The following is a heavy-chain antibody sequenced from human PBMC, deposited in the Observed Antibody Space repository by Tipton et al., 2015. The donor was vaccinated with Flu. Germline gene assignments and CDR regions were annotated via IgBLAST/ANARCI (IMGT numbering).Heavy chain of an antibody. J-gene: IGHJ5*02. CDR1: GDYISSDYF. CDR3: ARRDFSNYVSEPKNWFDI. D-gene: IGHD4-11*01. V-gene: IGHV4-38-2*01. CDR2: IHRSGST. Sequence: LRLSCAVSGDYISSDYFWGWIRQPPGKGLEWIATIHRSGSTKYNPSLRSRVTISVAGARPQFSLRLTSVTAADTAVYFCARRDFSNYVSEPKNWFDIWGQGTLVTVSS.